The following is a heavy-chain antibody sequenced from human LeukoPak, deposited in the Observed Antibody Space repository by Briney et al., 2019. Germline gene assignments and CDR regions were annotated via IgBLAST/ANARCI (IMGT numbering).Heavy chain of an antibody. D-gene: IGHD3-3*01. CDR3: ARGGYYGSGRYYFDS. Sequence: PGGSLRLSCEASGFTFSSYSMNWVRQAPGKGLEWISYISTSTTTIYYANSVKGRFTISRDNAKNSLYLQMNSLRAEDTAVYYCARGGYYGSGRYYFDSWGQGTLVTVSS. V-gene: IGHV3-48*04. CDR2: ISTSTTTI. CDR1: GFTFSSYS. J-gene: IGHJ4*02.